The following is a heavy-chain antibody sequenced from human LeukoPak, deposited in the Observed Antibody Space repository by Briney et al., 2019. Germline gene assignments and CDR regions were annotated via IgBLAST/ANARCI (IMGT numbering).Heavy chain of an antibody. Sequence: GGSLRLSCAASGFTFSNYRMHWVRQAPGKGLVWVSRINSDGNTTLYADSVKGRFTISRDNAKNTLYLQMNSLRAEDTAVYYCASTLVGTTNYWGQGTLVTVSS. D-gene: IGHD1-26*01. V-gene: IGHV3-74*03. CDR1: GFTFSNYR. CDR3: ASTLVGTTNY. CDR2: INSDGNTT. J-gene: IGHJ4*02.